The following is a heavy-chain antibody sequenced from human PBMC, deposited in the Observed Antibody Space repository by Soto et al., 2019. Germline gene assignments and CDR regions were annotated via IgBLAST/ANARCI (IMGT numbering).Heavy chain of an antibody. V-gene: IGHV1-24*01. Sequence: ASVKVSCKVSGYTLTELSMHWVRQAPGKGLEWMGGFDPEDGETIYAQKFQGRVTMTEDTSTDTAHMELSSLRSEDTAVYYCATASEGHIYFGPADYWGQGTLVTVSS. D-gene: IGHD3-9*01. CDR2: FDPEDGET. CDR1: GYTLTELS. CDR3: ATASEGHIYFGPADY. J-gene: IGHJ4*02.